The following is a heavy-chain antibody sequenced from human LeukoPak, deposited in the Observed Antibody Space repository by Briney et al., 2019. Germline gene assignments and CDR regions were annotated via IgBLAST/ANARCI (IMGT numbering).Heavy chain of an antibody. Sequence: GGSLRLSCAASGFTFSSYEMNWVRQAPGKGLEWVSYISSSGSTIYYADSVKGRFTISRDNAKNSLYLQMNSLRAEDTAVYYCARDQGSTVTTRPTGTNDYWGQGTLVTVSS. CDR3: ARDQGSTVTTRPTGTNDY. V-gene: IGHV3-48*03. J-gene: IGHJ4*02. CDR1: GFTFSSYE. CDR2: ISSSGSTI. D-gene: IGHD4-17*01.